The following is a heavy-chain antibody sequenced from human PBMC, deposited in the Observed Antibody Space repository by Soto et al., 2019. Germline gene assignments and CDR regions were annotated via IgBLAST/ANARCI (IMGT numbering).Heavy chain of an antibody. CDR2: ISGFNGYT. V-gene: IGHV1-18*04. J-gene: IGHJ5*02. CDR3: VRDRPYSNHNEVFDP. D-gene: IGHD4-4*01. CDR1: NYTFTLYG. Sequence: EASVKVSCKASNYTFTLYGITWVRQAPGQGPECLGWISGFNGYTSYAQKCKGRVIMTIDKSTSTAYMEIKSLRSDDTAVYYCVRDRPYSNHNEVFDPWG.